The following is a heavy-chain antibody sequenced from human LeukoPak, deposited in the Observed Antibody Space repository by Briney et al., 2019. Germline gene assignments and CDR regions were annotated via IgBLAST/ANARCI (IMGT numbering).Heavy chain of an antibody. V-gene: IGHV3-23*01. CDR2: ISASGGST. J-gene: IGHJ3*01. CDR1: GFTFSSSA. CDR3: AKGRTEYAYTSDALDV. Sequence: GGSLRLSCAAFGFTFSSSAMSWVRQVPGKGLEWVSGISASGGSTSYADSVRGRFTISRDNSKNTLYVQMNSLRDEDTAVYYCAKGRTEYAYTSDALDVWGHGTMITVSS. D-gene: IGHD2-2*02.